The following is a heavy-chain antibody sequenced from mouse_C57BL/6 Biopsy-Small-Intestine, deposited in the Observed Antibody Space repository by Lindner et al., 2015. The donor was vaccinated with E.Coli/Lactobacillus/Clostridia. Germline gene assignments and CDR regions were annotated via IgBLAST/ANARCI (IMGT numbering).Heavy chain of an antibody. Sequence: VQLQESGAELVKPGASVKLSCKATGYTFTGYWIDWVKQRPGHGLEWIGEILPGSDDTNFNEKFKGKASFTAVTSSNTAYMDLNSLTSADSAVYYCARGTDYFDYWGQGTTLTVSS. V-gene: IGHV1-9*01. CDR1: GYTFTGYW. D-gene: IGHD3-3*01. CDR2: ILPGSDDT. J-gene: IGHJ2*01. CDR3: ARGTDYFDY.